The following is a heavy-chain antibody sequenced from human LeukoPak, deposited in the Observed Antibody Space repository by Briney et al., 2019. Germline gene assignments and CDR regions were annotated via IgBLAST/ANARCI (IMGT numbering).Heavy chain of an antibody. CDR3: ARDRYTYGEIGY. J-gene: IGHJ4*02. Sequence: ASVKISCKASGYTFTTYYLHWLRQAPGQGPEWVGWINPDTGATNYAPKFQGRVTMTRDTSMTTAHMEIRTVTSDDTAVYYCARDRYTYGEIGYWGQGTLVTVSS. CDR2: INPDTGAT. CDR1: GYTFTTYY. D-gene: IGHD5-18*01. V-gene: IGHV1-2*02.